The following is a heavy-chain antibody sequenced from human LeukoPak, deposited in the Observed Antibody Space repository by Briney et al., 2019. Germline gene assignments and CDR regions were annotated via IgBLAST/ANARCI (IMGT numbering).Heavy chain of an antibody. D-gene: IGHD2-15*01. V-gene: IGHV3-7*01. Sequence: PGGSLRLSCAASGFTFSSYWMSWVRRAPGKGLEWVANIKPDGREKYYVDSVKGRFTISRDNPKNSLYLQMNSLRAEDTAVYYCASPGGYCSGGSCPYYFDYWGQGTLVTVSS. CDR3: ASPGGYCSGGSCPYYFDY. CDR2: IKPDGREK. CDR1: GFTFSSYW. J-gene: IGHJ4*02.